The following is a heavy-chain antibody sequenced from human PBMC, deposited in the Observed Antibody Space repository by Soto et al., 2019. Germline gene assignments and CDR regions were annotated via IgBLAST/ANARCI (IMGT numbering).Heavy chain of an antibody. CDR2: IIPIFGTA. J-gene: IGHJ5*02. Sequence: SVKVSCKASGGTFSSYAISWVRQAPGQGLEWMGGIIPIFGTANYAQKFQGRVTITADESTSTAYMELSSLRSEDTAVYYCATLVPAPIKLFPRLGWLDPWGQGTLVIVSS. D-gene: IGHD2-2*02. CDR1: GGTFSSYA. CDR3: ATLVPAPIKLFPRLGWLDP. V-gene: IGHV1-69*13.